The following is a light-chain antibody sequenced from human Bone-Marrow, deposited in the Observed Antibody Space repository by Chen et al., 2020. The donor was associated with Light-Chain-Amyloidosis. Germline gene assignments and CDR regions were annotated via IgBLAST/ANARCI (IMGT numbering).Light chain of an antibody. J-gene: IGLJ3*02. Sequence: QSALTQPASVSGSPGQSITISCTGTSSDVGTYNYVTWYQQHPGKAPKLMIYDVSNRPAGVSNRFAGSKSGNTASLTLSGRQAGDEADDYGSSYTSSSPWVFGGGTKLTVL. CDR2: DVS. CDR1: SSDVGTYNY. CDR3: SSYTSSSPWV. V-gene: IGLV2-14*01.